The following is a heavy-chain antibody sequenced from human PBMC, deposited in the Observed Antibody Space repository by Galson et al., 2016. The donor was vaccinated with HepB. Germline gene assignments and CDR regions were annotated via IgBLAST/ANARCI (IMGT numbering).Heavy chain of an antibody. Sequence: LRLSCAASGFTFRTYSMHWVRQAPGKGLEWVALISYDGSSEYYTDSVKGRFTISRDNSKNTLYLQMNSLRTEDTAVYYCARQKGWRFGDTFDPWGQGTLVTVSS. CDR3: ARQKGWRFGDTFDP. CDR2: ISYDGSSE. J-gene: IGHJ5*02. V-gene: IGHV3-30*04. CDR1: GFTFRTYS. D-gene: IGHD3-10*01.